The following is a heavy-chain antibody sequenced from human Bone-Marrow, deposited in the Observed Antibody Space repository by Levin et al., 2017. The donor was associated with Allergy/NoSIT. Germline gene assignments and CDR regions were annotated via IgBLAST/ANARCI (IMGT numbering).Heavy chain of an antibody. Sequence: ASVKVSCAASGFTFNSYSMNWVRQAPGKGLEWVSYISSSSGTIYYADSVKGRFTISRDNAKNSLFLQLDSLRAEDTAPYYCVSSEWESHFDYWGQGTLVTVSS. CDR2: ISSSSGTI. CDR3: VSSEWESHFDY. V-gene: IGHV3-48*04. D-gene: IGHD1-26*01. CDR1: GFTFNSYS. J-gene: IGHJ4*02.